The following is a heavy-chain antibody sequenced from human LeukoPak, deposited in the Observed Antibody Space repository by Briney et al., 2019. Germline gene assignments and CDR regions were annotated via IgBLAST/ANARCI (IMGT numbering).Heavy chain of an antibody. J-gene: IGHJ4*02. CDR3: ARGRPYTGGYHLDY. V-gene: IGHV4-39*01. CDR2: IYYSGSA. D-gene: IGHD1-26*01. Sequence: SQTLSLTCTVSGGFISSGGYYWSWIRQPPGTGLEWIGSIYYSGSAYYNPSLKSRVTMSVDTSKNQFFLKLNSVTAADTAVYYCARGRPYTGGYHLDYWGQGTLVTVSP. CDR1: GGFISSGGYY.